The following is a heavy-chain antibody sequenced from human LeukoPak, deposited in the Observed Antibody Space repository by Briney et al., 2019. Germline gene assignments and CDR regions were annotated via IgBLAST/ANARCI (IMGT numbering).Heavy chain of an antibody. CDR3: AELGITMIGGV. D-gene: IGHD3-10*02. CDR1: GFTFSSYS. J-gene: IGHJ6*04. V-gene: IGHV3-21*01. Sequence: PGGSLRLSCAASGFTFSSYSMNWVRQAPGEGLEWVSSISSSSNYIYYADSVKGRFTISRDNAKNSLYLQMNSLRAEDTAVYYCAELGITMIGGVWGKGTTVTISS. CDR2: ISSSSNYI.